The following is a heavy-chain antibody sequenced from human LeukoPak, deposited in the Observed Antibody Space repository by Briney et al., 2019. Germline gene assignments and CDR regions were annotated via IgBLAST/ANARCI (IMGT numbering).Heavy chain of an antibody. D-gene: IGHD6-19*01. CDR3: ATGRSGYSSGWPFDY. CDR1: GYTLTELS. CDR2: FDPEDGET. Sequence: ASVKASCKVSGYTLTELSMHWVRQAPGKGLEWMGGFDPEDGETIYAQKFQGRVTMTEDTSTDTAYMELSSLRSEDTAVYYCATGRSGYSSGWPFDYWGQGTLVTVSS. J-gene: IGHJ4*02. V-gene: IGHV1-24*01.